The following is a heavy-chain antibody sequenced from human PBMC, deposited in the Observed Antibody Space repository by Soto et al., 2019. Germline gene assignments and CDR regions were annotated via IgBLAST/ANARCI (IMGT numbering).Heavy chain of an antibody. CDR1: GFTFSSYS. V-gene: IGHV3-48*01. D-gene: IGHD2-15*01. J-gene: IGHJ4*02. CDR3: ARDIDG. Sequence: EVQVVESGGGLVQPGGSLRLSCAASGFTFSSYSMNWVRQAPGKGLEWVSYISSSSSAIFYADSVKGRFTISRDNAKNSLYLQMNSLRAEDTAVYYCARDIDGGGQGTLVTVSS. CDR2: ISSSSSAI.